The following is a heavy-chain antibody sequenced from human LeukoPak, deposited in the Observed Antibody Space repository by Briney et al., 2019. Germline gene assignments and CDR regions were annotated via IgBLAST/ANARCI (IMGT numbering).Heavy chain of an antibody. CDR3: ARGMGIWFPFDY. V-gene: IGHV4-4*07. J-gene: IGHJ4*02. D-gene: IGHD3-10*01. Sequence: PSETLSLTCKVSGASISSFYWGWIRQPAGKGLEWIGRIYNTGSANYNPSLQSRVTISVDTSKNQFSLKLSSVTAADTAVYYCARGMGIWFPFDYWGQGTLVTVSS. CDR1: GASISSFY. CDR2: IYNTGSA.